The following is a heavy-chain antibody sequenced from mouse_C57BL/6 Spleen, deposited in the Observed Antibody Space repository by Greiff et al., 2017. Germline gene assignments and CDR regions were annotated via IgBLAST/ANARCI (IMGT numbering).Heavy chain of an antibody. J-gene: IGHJ4*01. D-gene: IGHD2-5*01. CDR2: IDPSDSYT. CDR1: GYTFTSYW. Sequence: QVQLKQPGAELVRPGTSVKLSCKASGYTFTSYWMHWVKQRPGQGLEWIGVIDPSDSYTNYNQKFKGKATLTVDTSSSTAYMQLSSLTSEDSAVYYCARTPHSNGSMDYWGQGTSVTVSS. V-gene: IGHV1-59*01. CDR3: ARTPHSNGSMDY.